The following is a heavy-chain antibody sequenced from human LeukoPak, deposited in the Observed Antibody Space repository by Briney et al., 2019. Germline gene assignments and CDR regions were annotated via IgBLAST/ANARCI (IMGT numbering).Heavy chain of an antibody. CDR1: GFTFSSYG. V-gene: IGHV3-30*18. D-gene: IGHD2-15*01. J-gene: IGHJ4*02. Sequence: RRSLRLSCAVSGFTFSSYGMHWVRQAPSKGMEWVAVISSDGSNKYYADSVKGRFTISRDNSKNTLYLQMNSLRAEDTAVYYCAKDRRRYCSGGSCYVDYFDYWGQGTLVTVSS. CDR2: ISSDGSNK. CDR3: AKDRRRYCSGGSCYVDYFDY.